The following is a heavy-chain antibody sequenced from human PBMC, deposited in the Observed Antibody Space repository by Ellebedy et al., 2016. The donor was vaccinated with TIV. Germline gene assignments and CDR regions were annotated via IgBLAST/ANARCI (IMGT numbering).Heavy chain of an antibody. CDR1: GYTLTELS. Sequence: ASVKVSXXVSGYTLTELSMHWVRQAPGKGLEWMGGFDPEDGETIYAQKFQGRVTMTEDTSTDTAYMELSSLRSEDTAVYYCARGRRVLKPIYCSGGSCYQGSWFDPWGQGTLVTVSS. V-gene: IGHV1-24*01. CDR3: ARGRRVLKPIYCSGGSCYQGSWFDP. D-gene: IGHD2-15*01. J-gene: IGHJ5*02. CDR2: FDPEDGET.